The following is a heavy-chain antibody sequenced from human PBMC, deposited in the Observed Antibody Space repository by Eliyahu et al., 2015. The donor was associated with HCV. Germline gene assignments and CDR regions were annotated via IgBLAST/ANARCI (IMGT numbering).Heavy chain of an antibody. CDR1: GFNVSSYY. CDR3: ARVPYSSSWDLDY. V-gene: IGHV3-66*01. Sequence: EVQLVESGGGLVQPGGSLRLSCAASGFNVSSYYMTWVRQAPGKGLEWVSVIYSGGSTYYGDSVKGRFTISRDNSKNTVYLQMNSLRAEDTAVYFCARVPYSSSWDLDYWGQGTLVTVSS. CDR2: IYSGGST. D-gene: IGHD6-13*01. J-gene: IGHJ4*02.